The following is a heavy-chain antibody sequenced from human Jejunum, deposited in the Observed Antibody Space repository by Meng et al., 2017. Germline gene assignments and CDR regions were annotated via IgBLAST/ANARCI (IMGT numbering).Heavy chain of an antibody. D-gene: IGHD6-19*01. V-gene: IGHV3-30-3*01. CDR3: ARDGWGSSGWYDY. CDR2: ISYDGSYK. J-gene: IGHJ4*02. Sequence: QVQLVESGGGVVQPGRSLRLSCAASGFTFSSFAIYWVRQAPGKGLEWVAVISYDGSYKHYPDSVKGRFTISRDNSKNTLYLQMNSLRAEDTAVYYCARDGWGSSGWYDYWGQGTLVTVSS. CDR1: GFTFSSFA.